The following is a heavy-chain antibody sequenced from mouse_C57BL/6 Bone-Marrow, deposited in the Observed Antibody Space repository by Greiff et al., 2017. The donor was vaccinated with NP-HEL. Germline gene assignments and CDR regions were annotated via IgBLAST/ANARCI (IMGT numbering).Heavy chain of an antibody. D-gene: IGHD2-5*01. V-gene: IGHV14-4*01. CDR1: GFNIKDDY. J-gene: IGHJ3*01. CDR2: IDPENGDT. CDR3: ITSYYSNYGAY. Sequence: VQLQQSGAELVRPGASVKLSCTASGFNIKDDYMHWVKQRPEQGLEWIGWIDPENGDTEYASKFQGKATITADTSSNTAYLQHSSLTSEDTAVYYCITSYYSNYGAYWGQGTLVTVSA.